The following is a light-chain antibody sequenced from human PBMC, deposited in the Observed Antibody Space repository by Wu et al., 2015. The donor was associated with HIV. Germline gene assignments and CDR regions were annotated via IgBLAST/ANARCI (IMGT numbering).Light chain of an antibody. J-gene: IGKJ2*01. Sequence: EIVLTQSPGTLSLSPGERATLSCRASQSFNSNSLAWYQQKPGRAPSLLIYGASSRATGVPDRFSGSGSGTDFTLTITSMQSEDSALYFCQQFNHRPYTFGRGTRLEI. CDR2: GAS. CDR1: QSFNSNS. CDR3: QQFNHRPYT. V-gene: IGKV3-20*01.